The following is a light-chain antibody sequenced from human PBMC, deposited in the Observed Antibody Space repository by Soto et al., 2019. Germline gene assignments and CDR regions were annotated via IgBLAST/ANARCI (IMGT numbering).Light chain of an antibody. CDR1: SSDVGSYNL. CDR3: CSYAGSSTNYV. J-gene: IGLJ1*01. Sequence: ALTQPASVSGSPGQSITISCTGTSSDVGSYNLVSWYQQHPGKAPKLMIYEGSKRPSGVSNRFSGSKSGNTASLTISGLRAEDEADYYCCSYAGSSTNYVFGTGTKVTVL. CDR2: EGS. V-gene: IGLV2-23*01.